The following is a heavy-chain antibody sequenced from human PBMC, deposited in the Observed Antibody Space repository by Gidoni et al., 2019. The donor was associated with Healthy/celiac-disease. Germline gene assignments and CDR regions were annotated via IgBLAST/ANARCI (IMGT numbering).Heavy chain of an antibody. V-gene: IGHV3-21*01. J-gene: IGHJ6*02. Sequence: EVQLVESGGNLVKPGGSLRLSCAASGFTFSSYSMTWVRQAPGKWLEWVSYISSSSSYIYYADSVKGRFTISRDNAKNSLYLQMNRLRAEDTALYYCARGRPSHYDFWSCYPGVDGMDVWGQGTTVTVSS. D-gene: IGHD3-3*01. CDR1: GFTFSSYS. CDR2: ISSSSSYI. CDR3: ARGRPSHYDFWSCYPGVDGMDV.